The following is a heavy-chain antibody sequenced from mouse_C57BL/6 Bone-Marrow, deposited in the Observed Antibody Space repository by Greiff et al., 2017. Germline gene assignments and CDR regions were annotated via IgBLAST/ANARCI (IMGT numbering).Heavy chain of an antibody. CDR1: GYAFSSSW. CDR3: SYGNYVDYAMGY. J-gene: IGHJ4*01. V-gene: IGHV1-82*01. CDR2: IYPGDGDT. D-gene: IGHD2-1*01. Sequence: VQLQQSGPELVKPGASVKISCKASGYAFSSSWMNWVKQRPGKGLEWIGRIYPGDGDTNYNGKFKGKATLTADKSSSTAYMQLSSLTSEDSAVYFCSYGNYVDYAMGYWGQGTTVTVSS.